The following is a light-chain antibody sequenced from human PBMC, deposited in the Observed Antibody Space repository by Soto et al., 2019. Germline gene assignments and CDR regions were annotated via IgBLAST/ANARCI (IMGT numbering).Light chain of an antibody. CDR2: DVA. CDR1: SSDVGNYIY. V-gene: IGLV2-11*01. Sequence: QSALTQPRSVSGSPGQSVTISCTGTSSDVGNYIYVSWYQQHPGKAPKLMIYDVADRPSGVSDRFSGSKSGNTASLTISALQAEDEAVYYCSSYATSGTNVIFGGGTKLTVL. J-gene: IGLJ2*01. CDR3: SSYATSGTNVI.